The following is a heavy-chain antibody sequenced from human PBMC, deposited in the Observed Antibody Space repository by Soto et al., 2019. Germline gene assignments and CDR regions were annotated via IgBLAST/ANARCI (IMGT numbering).Heavy chain of an antibody. V-gene: IGHV4-39*01. CDR2: IYYSGTT. J-gene: IGHJ6*02. Sequence: QLQLQESGPGRVKPSETLSLTCSVSGGSINSLIYYWAWIRQPPGKGLEWIASIYYSGTTYYNPSLKRPVTRSLATSKNQSSLKLSSVTAADPAVYYCARPQPAGSRHCGMDVWGQGTTVTVSS. CDR3: ARPQPAGSRHCGMDV. CDR1: GGSINSLIYY. D-gene: IGHD1-1*01.